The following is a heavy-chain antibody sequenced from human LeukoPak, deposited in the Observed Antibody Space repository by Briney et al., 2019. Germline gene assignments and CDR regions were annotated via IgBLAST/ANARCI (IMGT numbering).Heavy chain of an antibody. CDR1: GGSISSGGYY. V-gene: IGHV4-30-2*01. Sequence: SETLSLTCTVSGGSISSGGYYWSWIRQPPGKGLEWVGYIYHSGSTYYNPSLKSRVTISVDRSKNQFSLKLSSVTAADTAVYYCARVFFPGGAIVVVPAAFDPWGQGTLVTVSS. D-gene: IGHD2-2*01. CDR3: ARVFFPGGAIVVVPAAFDP. J-gene: IGHJ5*02. CDR2: IYHSGST.